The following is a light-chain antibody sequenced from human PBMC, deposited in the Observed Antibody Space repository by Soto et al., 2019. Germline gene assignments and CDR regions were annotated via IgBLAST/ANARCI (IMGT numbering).Light chain of an antibody. J-gene: IGKJ1*01. V-gene: IGKV1-39*01. CDR3: QQSHSRVT. CDR1: QTISSR. Sequence: DIQMTQSPSSLSASVGNSVTISCRASQTISSRLSWYQQEPGKAPRLLIYAASRLQSGVPSRFTGSGSGTDFTLTISGLQPEDFATYYCQQSHSRVTFGQGTKMEIK. CDR2: AAS.